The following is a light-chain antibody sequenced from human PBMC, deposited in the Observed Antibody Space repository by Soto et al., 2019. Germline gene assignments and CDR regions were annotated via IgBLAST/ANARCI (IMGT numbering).Light chain of an antibody. CDR2: SNN. V-gene: IGLV1-44*01. CDR3: AAWDDSLNGRRL. J-gene: IGLJ6*01. Sequence: ALTQPPSASGTPWQRVTISCSGSSSNIGSNTVNWYQQLPGTAPKLLIYSNNQRPSGVPDRFSGSNSGTSASLAISGLQSEDEDYYYCAAWDDSLNGRRLFGCATKVTV. CDR1: SSNIGSNT.